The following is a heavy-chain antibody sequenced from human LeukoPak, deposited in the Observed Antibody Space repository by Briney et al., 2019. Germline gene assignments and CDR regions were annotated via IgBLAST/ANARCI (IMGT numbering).Heavy chain of an antibody. CDR2: IIPIFGTA. D-gene: IGHD3-10*01. J-gene: IGHJ6*03. CDR3: ARGAGGKRRGDYYYYMDV. Sequence: GSSVKVCCKASGCTFSSYAISWVRQAPGQGLEWMGGIIPIFGTANYAQKFQGRVAITTDESTRTAYIELSSLRSEDTAVYYCARGAGGKRRGDYYYYMDVWGKGTTVTVSS. V-gene: IGHV1-69*05. CDR1: GCTFSSYA.